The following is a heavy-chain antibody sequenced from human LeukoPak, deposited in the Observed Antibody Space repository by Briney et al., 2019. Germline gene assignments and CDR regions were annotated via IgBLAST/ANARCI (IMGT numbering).Heavy chain of an antibody. J-gene: IGHJ4*02. CDR1: GFTFSSYS. Sequence: PGGSLRLTCAASGFTFSSYSMNWVRQAPGKGLEWVSSISSSSSYIYYADSLKGRFTISRDNAKNSLYLQMNSLRAEDTAVYYCAKTSDDIVVVPAADFDYWGQGTLVTVSS. V-gene: IGHV3-21*04. CDR3: AKTSDDIVVVPAADFDY. CDR2: ISSSSSYI. D-gene: IGHD2-2*01.